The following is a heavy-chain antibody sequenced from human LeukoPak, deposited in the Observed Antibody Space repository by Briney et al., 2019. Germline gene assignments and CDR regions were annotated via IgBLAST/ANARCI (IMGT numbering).Heavy chain of an antibody. CDR2: IAVVGGNT. Sequence: GGSLRLSCAASGFTFSDYGMAWVRQAPGKGLEWVSTIAVVGGNTHYADSVEGRFTISRQDSNNALHLQLNSLRAEDTAIYYCARDCCSGGGPLDIWGQGTLVTVSS. CDR3: ARDCCSGGGPLDI. J-gene: IGHJ4*02. V-gene: IGHV3-23*01. CDR1: GFTFSDYG. D-gene: IGHD2-15*01.